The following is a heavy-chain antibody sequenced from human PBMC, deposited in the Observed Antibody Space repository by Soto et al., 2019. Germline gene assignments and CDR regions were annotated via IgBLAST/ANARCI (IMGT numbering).Heavy chain of an antibody. CDR3: ASPTHCTNGVCSDY. CDR1: GGSVSSGSYY. J-gene: IGHJ4*02. D-gene: IGHD2-8*01. V-gene: IGHV4-61*01. Sequence: QVQLQESGPGLVKPSETLSLTCTVSGGSVSSGSYYWSWIRQPPGKGLEWIGYIYYSGSTNYNPSLKSRVTISVDTSKNQFALTLSSVTAADTAVYYCASPTHCTNGVCSDYWGQGTLVTVSS. CDR2: IYYSGST.